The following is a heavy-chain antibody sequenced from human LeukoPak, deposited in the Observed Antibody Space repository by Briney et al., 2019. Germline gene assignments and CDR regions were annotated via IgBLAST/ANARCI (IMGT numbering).Heavy chain of an antibody. D-gene: IGHD6-13*01. V-gene: IGHV4-38-2*02. Sequence: SETLSLTCTVSGYSISSGYYWGWLRQPPGRGLEWIGTIYHSGSTYYNPSLKSRVTISVDTSKNQFSLKLSSVTAADTAVYFCARAYSSSWYFNWFDPWGQGTLVTVSS. J-gene: IGHJ5*02. CDR3: ARAYSSSWYFNWFDP. CDR1: GYSISSGYY. CDR2: IYHSGST.